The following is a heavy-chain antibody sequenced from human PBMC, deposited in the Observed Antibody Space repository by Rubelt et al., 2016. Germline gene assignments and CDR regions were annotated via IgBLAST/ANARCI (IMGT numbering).Heavy chain of an antibody. CDR1: GGSFSGYY. V-gene: IGHV4-34*01. CDR3: ARGRLGYGMDV. J-gene: IGHJ6*02. CDR2: INHSGST. D-gene: IGHD3-16*01. Sequence: QVQLQQWGAGLLKPSETLSLTCAVYGGSFSGYYWNWIRQPPGKGLEWIGEINHSGSTNYNPSLTRRVTISVDTSKNQCSLKLSSVTAADTAVYYCARGRLGYGMDVWGQGTTVTVSS.